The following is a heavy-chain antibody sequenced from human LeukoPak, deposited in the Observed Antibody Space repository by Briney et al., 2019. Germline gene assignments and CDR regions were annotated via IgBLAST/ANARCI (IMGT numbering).Heavy chain of an antibody. CDR3: ARGLHTKSPFDY. CDR1: GDSISSGSYY. Sequence: PSETLSLTCTVSGDSISSGSYYWGWIRQPPGKGLEWIGSIYYSGSPYYNPSLKSRVTISVDTSKNQFSLKLSSVTAADTAVYYCARGLHTKSPFDYRGQGTLVTVSS. CDR2: IYYSGSP. V-gene: IGHV4-39*07. J-gene: IGHJ4*02.